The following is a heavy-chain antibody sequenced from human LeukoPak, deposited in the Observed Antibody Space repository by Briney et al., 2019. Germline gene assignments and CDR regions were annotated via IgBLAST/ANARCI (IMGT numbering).Heavy chain of an antibody. CDR2: ISGSGGST. Sequence: GGSLRLSCAASGFTFSSYAMSWVRLAPGKGLEWVSAISGSGGSTYYADSVKGRFTISRDNSKNTLCLQMNSLKAEDTAVYYCVPFPPGDYGDCWGQGTLVTVSS. CDR3: VPFPPGDYGDC. CDR1: GFTFSSYA. D-gene: IGHD2-2*01. J-gene: IGHJ4*02. V-gene: IGHV3-23*01.